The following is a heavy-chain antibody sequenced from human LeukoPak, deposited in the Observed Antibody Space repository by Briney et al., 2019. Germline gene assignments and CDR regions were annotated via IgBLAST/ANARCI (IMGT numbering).Heavy chain of an antibody. Sequence: GSWVTVSCKASGGTFRSYAINWVRQAPGQGLEWMGRIIPMLSITNYAQKLQGRVTITADKSTNTAYMELSSLRSEDTAMYYCARDDDRAREIDYWGQGTLVTVSS. V-gene: IGHV1-69*04. J-gene: IGHJ4*02. D-gene: IGHD3-22*01. CDR1: GGTFRSYA. CDR2: IIPMLSIT. CDR3: ARDDDRAREIDY.